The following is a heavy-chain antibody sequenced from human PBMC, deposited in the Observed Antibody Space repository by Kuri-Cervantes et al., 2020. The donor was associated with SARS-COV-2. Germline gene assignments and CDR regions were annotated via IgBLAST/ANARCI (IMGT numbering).Heavy chain of an antibody. CDR1: GGSISSSSYY. J-gene: IGHJ4*02. V-gene: IGHV4-39*07. CDR3: ARERDTGSSSSE. Sequence: GSLRLSCTVSGGSISSSSYYWGWIRQPPGKGLEWIGSIYYSGSTYYNPSLKSRVTISVDTSKNQFSLKLSSVTVADTAVYYCARERDTGSSSSEWGQGTLVTVSS. D-gene: IGHD6-6*01. CDR2: IYYSGST.